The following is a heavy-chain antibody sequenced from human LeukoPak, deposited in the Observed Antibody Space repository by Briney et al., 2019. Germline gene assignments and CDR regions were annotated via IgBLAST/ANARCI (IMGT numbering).Heavy chain of an antibody. CDR2: TSYDGSNK. J-gene: IGHJ4*02. D-gene: IGHD4-23*01. Sequence: PGGSLRLSCVASGFTFSSYGMHWVRQAPGKGLEWVAVTSYDGSNKYYADSVKGRFTISGDNSKNTLYLQMNSLRAEDTAIYYCAKHVYGGNLLPETWGQGTLVTVSS. CDR1: GFTFSSYG. V-gene: IGHV3-30*18. CDR3: AKHVYGGNLLPET.